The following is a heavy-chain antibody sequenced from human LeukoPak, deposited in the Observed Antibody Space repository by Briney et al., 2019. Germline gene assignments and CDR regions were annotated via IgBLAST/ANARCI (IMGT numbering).Heavy chain of an antibody. J-gene: IGHJ4*02. V-gene: IGHV3-23*01. CDR2: ISGSGGST. CDR1: GFTFSSYG. CDR3: ARDLAIAAAGTVDY. Sequence: PGGSLRLSCAASGFTFSSYGLSWVRQAPGKGLEWVSVISGSGGSTYYADSVKGRFTVSRDNFKNTLYLQMNSLRAEDTAVYYCARDLAIAAAGTVDYWGQGTLVTVSS. D-gene: IGHD6-13*01.